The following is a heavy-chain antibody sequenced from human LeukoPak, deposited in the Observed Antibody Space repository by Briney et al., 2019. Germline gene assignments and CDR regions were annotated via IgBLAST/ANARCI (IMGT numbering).Heavy chain of an antibody. V-gene: IGHV4-59*08. D-gene: IGHD6-19*01. J-gene: IGHJ4*02. CDR3: ARYGGSGWVIDN. CDR1: GSSISSYY. Sequence: SETLSLTCTVSGSSISSYYWTWIRQPPGKGLEWIGYIYYTGATSYNPSLKSRVTISVDTSKEQFSLKLTSVTAADTAVYYCARYGGSGWVIDNWGQGTLVTVSS. CDR2: IYYTGAT.